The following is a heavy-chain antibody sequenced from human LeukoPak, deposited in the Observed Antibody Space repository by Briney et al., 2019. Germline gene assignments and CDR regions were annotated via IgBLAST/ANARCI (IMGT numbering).Heavy chain of an antibody. D-gene: IGHD4-17*01. CDR1: GGSISSRXXX. Sequence: SEXXSLTCTVSGGSISSRXXXXGWIRQPXXXXXXWIGSIXDXGSTYYXPXLXXXXXISADTSKNQFSLKLTSVTAADTAVFYCARRPEYGDYVDCWGQGTLVTVSA. CDR2: IXDXGST. J-gene: IGHJ4*02. CDR3: ARRPEYGDYVDC. V-gene: IGHV4-39*01.